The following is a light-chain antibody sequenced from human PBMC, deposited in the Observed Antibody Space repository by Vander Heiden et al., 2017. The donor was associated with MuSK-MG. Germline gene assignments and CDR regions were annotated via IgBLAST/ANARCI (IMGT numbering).Light chain of an antibody. Sequence: QSALTQPASVSGSPGQSITISCTGTSSDVGSYTLVSWYQQHPGKAPKVLIYEVSKRPSGASNRFSGSRSDNTASLTISGLQAEDEADYYCCSYAGSNSFVFGTGTTVTVL. CDR1: SSDVGSYTL. J-gene: IGLJ1*01. CDR3: CSYAGSNSFV. CDR2: EVS. V-gene: IGLV2-23*02.